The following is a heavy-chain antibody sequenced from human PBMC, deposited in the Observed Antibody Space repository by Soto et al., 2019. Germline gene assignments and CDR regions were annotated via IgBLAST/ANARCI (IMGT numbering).Heavy chain of an antibody. CDR2: IYYSGST. V-gene: IGHV4-30-4*01. Sequence: SETLSLTCTVSGVSISSGDYYWSWIRQPPGKGLEWIGYIYYSGSTYYNPSLKSRVTISVDTSKNQFSLKLSSVTAADTAVYYCSAAAGYYYYGMDVWGQGTTVTVSS. D-gene: IGHD6-13*01. J-gene: IGHJ6*02. CDR3: SAAAGYYYYGMDV. CDR1: GVSISSGDYY.